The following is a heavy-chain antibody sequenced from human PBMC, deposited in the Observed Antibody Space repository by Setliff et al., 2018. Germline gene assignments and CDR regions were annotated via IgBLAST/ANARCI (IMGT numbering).Heavy chain of an antibody. Sequence: SETLSLTCAVSYYSISSGYYWGWIRQPPGKGLEWIGSMYHSGSTYYSPSLESRVTISVDMSKNHLSLKLSSVTAADTAVYYCATPRRDDLDTPFDTFDIWGQGTMVTVSS. CDR3: ATPRRDDLDTPFDTFDI. CDR1: YYSISSGYY. CDR2: MYHSGST. V-gene: IGHV4-38-2*01. D-gene: IGHD3-3*01. J-gene: IGHJ3*02.